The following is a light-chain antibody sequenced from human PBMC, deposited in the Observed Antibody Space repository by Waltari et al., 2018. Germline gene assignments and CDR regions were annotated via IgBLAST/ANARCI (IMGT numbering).Light chain of an antibody. V-gene: IGLV2-23*01. CDR1: RSDAGRYYL. Sequence: QSALTQPASVSGSPGQSITVPCTGARSDAGRYYLLCWSHQHPGKAPKLIIYEGNKRPSGVSNRFSGFKSGNTASLTISGLQAEDEAEYYCSSNAGRGIVFGGGTKLTVL. CDR2: EGN. J-gene: IGLJ2*01. CDR3: SSNAGRGIV.